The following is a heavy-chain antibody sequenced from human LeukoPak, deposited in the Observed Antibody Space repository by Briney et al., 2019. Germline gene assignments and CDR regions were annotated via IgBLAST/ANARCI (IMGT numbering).Heavy chain of an antibody. D-gene: IGHD3-22*01. Sequence: PGGSLRLSCSASGFTFSSYAMHWVRQAPGKGLEYVSAISSNGGSTYYADSVKGRSTISRDNSKNTLYLQMSSLRAEDTAVYYCVNSRYDSSGYYRGSFDYWGQGTLVTVSS. CDR1: GFTFSSYA. CDR2: ISSNGGST. V-gene: IGHV3-64D*09. CDR3: VNSRYDSSGYYRGSFDY. J-gene: IGHJ4*02.